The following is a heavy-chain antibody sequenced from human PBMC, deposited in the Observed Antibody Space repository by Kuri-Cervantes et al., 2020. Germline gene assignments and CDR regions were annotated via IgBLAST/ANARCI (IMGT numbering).Heavy chain of an antibody. CDR2: INPNSGGT. CDR1: GYTFTGYY. V-gene: IGHV1-2*02. CDR3: ARQIGYCTNSVCYDGMDV. D-gene: IGHD2-8*01. Sequence: ASVKVSCKASGYTFTGYYMHWVRQAPGQGLEWMGWINPNSGGTNYAQKFQGRVTMTRDTSISPAYMALSRMRSDDTAVYYCARQIGYCTNSVCYDGMDVWGQGTTVTVSS. J-gene: IGHJ6*02.